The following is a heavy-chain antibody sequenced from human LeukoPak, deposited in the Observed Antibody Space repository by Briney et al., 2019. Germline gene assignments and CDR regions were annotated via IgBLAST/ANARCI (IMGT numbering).Heavy chain of an antibody. D-gene: IGHD3-3*01. CDR1: GGSISSSSYY. V-gene: IGHV4-39*01. CDR3: ARSTWGFVGFVPNRYFDY. J-gene: IGHJ4*02. Sequence: SETLSLTCTVSGGSISSSSYYWGWIRQPPGKGLEWIGSIYYSGSTYYNPSLNSRVTISVDTSKNQFSLKLSSVTAADTAVYYCARSTWGFVGFVPNRYFDYWGQGTLVTVSS. CDR2: IYYSGST.